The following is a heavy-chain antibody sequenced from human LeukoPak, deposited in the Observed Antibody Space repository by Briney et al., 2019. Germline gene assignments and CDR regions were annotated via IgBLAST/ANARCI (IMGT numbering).Heavy chain of an antibody. CDR1: GFTFSSYA. J-gene: IGHJ5*02. CDR3: TGSFVVVVAATLKNWFDP. Sequence: PGGSLRLSCAASGFTFSSYAMHWVRQAPGKGLEWVAVISYDGSNKYYADSVKGRFTISRDNSKNTLYLQMNSLRAEDTAVYYCTGSFVVVVAATLKNWFDPWGQGTLVTVSS. CDR2: ISYDGSNK. V-gene: IGHV3-30*04. D-gene: IGHD2-15*01.